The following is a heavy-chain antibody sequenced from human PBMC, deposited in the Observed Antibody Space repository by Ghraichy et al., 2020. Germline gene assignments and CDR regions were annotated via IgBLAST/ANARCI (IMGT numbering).Heavy chain of an antibody. D-gene: IGHD4-17*01. CDR2: IKQDGSEK. Sequence: GGSLRLSCAASGFTFSSYWMSWVRQAPGKGLEWVANIKQDGSEKYYVDSVKGRFTISRDNAKNSLYLQMNSLRAEDTAVYYCARRDTVTYAEYFQHWGQGTLVTVSS. J-gene: IGHJ1*01. V-gene: IGHV3-7*03. CDR1: GFTFSSYW. CDR3: ARRDTVTYAEYFQH.